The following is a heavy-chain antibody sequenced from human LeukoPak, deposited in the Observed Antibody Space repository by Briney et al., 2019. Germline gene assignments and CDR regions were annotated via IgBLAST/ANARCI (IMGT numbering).Heavy chain of an antibody. V-gene: IGHV4-4*07. CDR2: IYTSGST. D-gene: IGHD1-26*01. CDR3: AREGGSGSYRDWFDP. Sequence: SETLSLTCTVSGGSISSYYWSWIRQPAGKGLEWIGRIYTSGSTNYNPSLKSRVTMSVDTSKNQFSLKLSSVTAADTAVYYCAREGGSGSYRDWFDPWGQGTLVTVSS. CDR1: GGSISSYY. J-gene: IGHJ5*02.